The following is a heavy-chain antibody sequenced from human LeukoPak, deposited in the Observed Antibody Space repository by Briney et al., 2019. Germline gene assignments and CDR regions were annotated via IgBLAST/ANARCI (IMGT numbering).Heavy chain of an antibody. CDR2: ISAYNGNT. CDR3: ARDSLGSMEY. D-gene: IGHD3-16*01. Sequence: ASVKVSCEASGYTFTNYGINWLRQAPGQGLEWMGWISAYNGNTNYAQRLQGRATMTTDTSTSTAYMELRSLRSDDTAVYYSARDSLGSMEYWGQGTLVTVSS. V-gene: IGHV1-18*01. CDR1: GYTFTNYG. J-gene: IGHJ4*02.